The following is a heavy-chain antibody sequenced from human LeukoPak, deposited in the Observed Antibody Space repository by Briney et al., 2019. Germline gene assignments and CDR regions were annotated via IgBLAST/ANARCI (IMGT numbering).Heavy chain of an antibody. Sequence: GGSLRLSCAASGFTSSSYEMNWVRQAPGKGLEWVSYISSSGSTIYYADSVKGRFTISRDNAKNSLYLQMNSLRAEDTAVYYCARDGQWLVEDYFDYWGQGTLVTVSS. J-gene: IGHJ4*02. CDR2: ISSSGSTI. D-gene: IGHD6-19*01. CDR1: GFTSSSYE. CDR3: ARDGQWLVEDYFDY. V-gene: IGHV3-48*03.